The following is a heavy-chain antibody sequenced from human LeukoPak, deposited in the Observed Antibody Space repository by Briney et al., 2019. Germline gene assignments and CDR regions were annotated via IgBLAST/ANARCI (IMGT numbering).Heavy chain of an antibody. V-gene: IGHV3-23*01. Sequence: PGGSLRLSCAASAFTFSSYAMSWVRQAPGKGLEWVSGISGSGMSTYCADSVKGRFTISRDNSKNTLYLQMNSLRVEDTAVYYCAKDSGVSDIHVFDYWGQGTLVTVSS. CDR1: AFTFSSYA. CDR2: ISGSGMST. D-gene: IGHD3-9*01. J-gene: IGHJ4*02. CDR3: AKDSGVSDIHVFDY.